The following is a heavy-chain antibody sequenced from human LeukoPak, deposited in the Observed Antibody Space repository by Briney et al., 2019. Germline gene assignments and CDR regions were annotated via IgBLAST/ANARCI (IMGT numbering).Heavy chain of an antibody. CDR2: IYPGDSDT. CDR1: GYSFTSYW. CDR3: ARHGASGYDFWSGYYSQESDI. D-gene: IGHD3-3*01. V-gene: IGHV5-51*01. J-gene: IGHJ3*02. Sequence: ESLKISCKGSGYSFTSYWIGWVRQMPGKGLEWMGIIYPGDSDTGYSPSFQGQVTISADKSISTAYLQWSSLKASDTAMYYCARHGASGYDFWSGYYSQESDIWGQGTMVTVSS.